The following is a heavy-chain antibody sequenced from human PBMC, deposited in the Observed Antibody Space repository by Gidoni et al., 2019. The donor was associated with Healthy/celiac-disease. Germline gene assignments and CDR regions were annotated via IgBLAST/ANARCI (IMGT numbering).Heavy chain of an antibody. J-gene: IGHJ4*02. CDR1: GGSISSSSYY. V-gene: IGHV4-39*01. Sequence: QLQLQESGPGLVKPSETLSLTCTVSGGSISSSSYYWGWIRQPPGKGLEWIGSIYYRGSTSYHPSLKSRVTISVDTSKNQFSLKLISVTAADTAVYYCARHPKPMIVVVITAFDYWGQGTLVTVSS. CDR3: ARHPKPMIVVVITAFDY. CDR2: IYYRGST. D-gene: IGHD3-22*01.